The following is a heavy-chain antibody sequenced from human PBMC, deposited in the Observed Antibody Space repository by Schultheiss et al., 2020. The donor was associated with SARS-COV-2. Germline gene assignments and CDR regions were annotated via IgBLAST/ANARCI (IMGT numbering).Heavy chain of an antibody. CDR2: ISPSGASP. D-gene: IGHD3-10*01. Sequence: GGSLRLSCAASGFTFSNYDMSWVRQAPGKRLEYVSAISPSGASPYYADSVKGRFTISRDKAKNSLYLQMNSLRAEDTAVYYCARVWGSGSAAAYYYAMDVWGQGTTVTVSS. V-gene: IGHV3-64*04. J-gene: IGHJ6*02. CDR1: GFTFSNYD. CDR3: ARVWGSGSAAAYYYAMDV.